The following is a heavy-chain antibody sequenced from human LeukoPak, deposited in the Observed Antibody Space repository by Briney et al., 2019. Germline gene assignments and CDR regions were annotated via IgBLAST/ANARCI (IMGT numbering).Heavy chain of an antibody. Sequence: GESLQISCKGSGYSFSSYWIGWVRQMPGKGLESMGIIYPGDSDTRYSPSFQGQVTISADKSISTAYPQWSSLKASDTAMYYCARRFPGSGYYYFDYWGQGTLVTVSS. CDR3: ARRFPGSGYYYFDY. V-gene: IGHV5-51*01. D-gene: IGHD3-22*01. J-gene: IGHJ4*02. CDR2: IYPGDSDT. CDR1: GYSFSSYW.